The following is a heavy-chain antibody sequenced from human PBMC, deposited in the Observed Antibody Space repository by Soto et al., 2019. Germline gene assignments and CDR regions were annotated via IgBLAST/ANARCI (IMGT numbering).Heavy chain of an antibody. CDR3: ARGDSIAARPFDY. V-gene: IGHV4-34*01. J-gene: IGHJ4*02. CDR1: GGSFSGYY. CDR2: INHIGST. Sequence: SETLSLTCAVYGGSFSGYYWSWIRQPPGKGLEWIGEINHIGSTNYNPSLKSRVTISVDTSKNQFSLKLSSVTAADTAVYYCARGDSIAARPFDYWGQGTLVTVSS. D-gene: IGHD6-6*01.